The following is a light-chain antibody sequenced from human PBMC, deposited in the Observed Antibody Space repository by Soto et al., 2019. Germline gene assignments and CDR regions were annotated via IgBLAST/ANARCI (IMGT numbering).Light chain of an antibody. CDR3: FSYTSSGTYV. CDR1: RSDVGNYNY. CDR2: EGS. Sequence: QSVLPQPASVSGSPGQSITSSCTGTRSDVGNYNYVSWYQQHPGKAPKLMIYEGSNRPSGVSNRFSGSKSGNTASLTISGLQSDDETDYYCFSYTSSGTYVFGTGTKLTVL. J-gene: IGLJ1*01. V-gene: IGLV2-14*01.